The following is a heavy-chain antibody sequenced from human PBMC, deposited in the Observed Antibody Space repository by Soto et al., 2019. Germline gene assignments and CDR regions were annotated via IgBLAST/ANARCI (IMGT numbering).Heavy chain of an antibody. CDR2: IYYSGST. Sequence: SETLSLTCTVSGGSISSSNYYWGWIRQPPGKGLEWIGSIYYSGSTYYNPSLKSRVTISVDTSKNQFSLKLSSVTAADTAVYYCATHEVGGTLFDYWGQGALVTVSS. CDR3: ATHEVGGTLFDY. CDR1: GGSISSSNYY. D-gene: IGHD1-26*01. J-gene: IGHJ4*02. V-gene: IGHV4-39*01.